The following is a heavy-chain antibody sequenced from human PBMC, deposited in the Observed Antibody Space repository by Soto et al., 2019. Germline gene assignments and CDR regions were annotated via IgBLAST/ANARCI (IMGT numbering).Heavy chain of an antibody. Sequence: SETLSLTCSVSGTSISSGDRYWSWIRQPPGRGLEWIGYIYYTGSTYPSPPLKSRLTISVDTSTNQFSLKLTSAAAADTAVYYCASYTVNNSGYYGYWGQGTLVTVSS. CDR1: GTSISSGDRY. V-gene: IGHV4-30-4*01. CDR3: ASYTVNNSGYYGY. D-gene: IGHD6-19*01. J-gene: IGHJ4*02. CDR2: IYYTGST.